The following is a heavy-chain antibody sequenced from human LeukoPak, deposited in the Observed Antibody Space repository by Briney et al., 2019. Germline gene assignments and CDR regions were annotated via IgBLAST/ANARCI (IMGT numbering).Heavy chain of an antibody. CDR2: ISNNGGYT. V-gene: IGHV3-23*01. Sequence: GGSLRRSCAASGFTFSSSAMSWVRQAPGKGLEWVSAISNNGGYTYYADSVQGRFTISRDNSKSTLCLQMNSLRAEDTAVYYCAKQLGYCSDGSCYFPYWGQGTLVTVSS. D-gene: IGHD2-15*01. J-gene: IGHJ4*02. CDR1: GFTFSSSA. CDR3: AKQLGYCSDGSCYFPY.